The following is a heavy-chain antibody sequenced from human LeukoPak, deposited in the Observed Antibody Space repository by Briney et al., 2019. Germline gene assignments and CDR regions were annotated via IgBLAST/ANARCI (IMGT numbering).Heavy chain of an antibody. CDR2: IKQDGSEE. CDR1: GFTFSSYW. CDR3: ARDRLELRESVFDY. D-gene: IGHD1-7*01. V-gene: IGHV3-7*03. Sequence: GGSLRLSCAASGFTFSSYWMSWVRQAPGKGLEWVANIKQDGSEEYYVDSVKGRFTISRDNAKNSLYLQMNSLRAEDTAVYYCARDRLELRESVFDYWGQGTLVTVSS. J-gene: IGHJ4*02.